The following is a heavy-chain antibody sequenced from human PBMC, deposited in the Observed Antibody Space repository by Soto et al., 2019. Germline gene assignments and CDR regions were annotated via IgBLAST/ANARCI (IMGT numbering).Heavy chain of an antibody. CDR1: GFTFSSYA. D-gene: IGHD3-22*01. J-gene: IGHJ4*02. V-gene: IGHV3-23*01. CDR3: AKPKLYYYDSSGIFDY. CDR2: ISGSGGST. Sequence: GGSLRLSCAASGFTFSSYAMSWVRQSPGKGLEWVSAISGSGGSTYYADSVKSRFTISRDNSKNTLYLQMNSLRAEDTAVYYCAKPKLYYYDSSGIFDYWGQGTLVTVSS.